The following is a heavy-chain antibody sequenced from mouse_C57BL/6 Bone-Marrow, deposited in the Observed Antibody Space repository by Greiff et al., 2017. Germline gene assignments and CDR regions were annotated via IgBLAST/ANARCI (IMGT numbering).Heavy chain of an antibody. Sequence: EVQGVESGGDLVKPGGSLKLSCAASGFTFSSYGMSWVRQTPDKRLEWVATISSGGSYTYYPDSVKGRFTISRDNAKNTLYLQMSSLKSEDTAMYYCASPCYSNSYWYFDVWGTGTTVTVSS. J-gene: IGHJ1*03. CDR3: ASPCYSNSYWYFDV. CDR1: GFTFSSYG. CDR2: ISSGGSYT. D-gene: IGHD2-5*01. V-gene: IGHV5-6*01.